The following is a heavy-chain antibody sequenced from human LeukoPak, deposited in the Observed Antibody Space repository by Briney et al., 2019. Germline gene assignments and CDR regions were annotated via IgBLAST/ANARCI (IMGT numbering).Heavy chain of an antibody. CDR2: INHSGST. D-gene: IGHD4-17*01. CDR1: GGSFSGYY. Sequence: RTSETLSLTCAVYGGSFSGYYWSWIRQPPGKGLEWIGEINHSGSTNYNPSLKSRVTISVDTSKNQFSLKLSSVTAADTAVYYCASRSTVTTLYFDYWGQGTLVTVSS. J-gene: IGHJ4*02. CDR3: ASRSTVTTLYFDY. V-gene: IGHV4-34*01.